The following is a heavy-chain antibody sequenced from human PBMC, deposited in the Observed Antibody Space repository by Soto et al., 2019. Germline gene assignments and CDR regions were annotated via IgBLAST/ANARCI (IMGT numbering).Heavy chain of an antibody. CDR3: ARGRGYVYGNNFYGMDV. V-gene: IGHV4-34*01. CDR1: RGSFSGFY. Sequence: QVQLQQRGAGLLKPSETLALTCGVYRGSFSGFYCTWIRQTPGKGLEWIGEINHSGSTNYNPSFKNRVTISVDRSTNYFSLKMTSVTAADAAVYYCARGRGYVYGNNFYGMDVWGQGTTVTVSS. CDR2: INHSGST. D-gene: IGHD5-18*01. J-gene: IGHJ6*02.